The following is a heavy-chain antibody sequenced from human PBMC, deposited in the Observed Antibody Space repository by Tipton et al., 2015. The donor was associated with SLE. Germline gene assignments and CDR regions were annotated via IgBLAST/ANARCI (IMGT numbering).Heavy chain of an antibody. V-gene: IGHV3-48*01. Sequence: SLRLSCAASGFTFSSYSMNWVRQAPGKGLEWVSYISSSSTIYYADSVKGRFTISRDNAKNSLYLQMNSLRAEDTAVYYCARGSGLGDYWGQGTLVTVSS. CDR1: GFTFSSYS. J-gene: IGHJ4*02. CDR2: ISSSSTI. CDR3: ARGSGLGDY. D-gene: IGHD3-16*01.